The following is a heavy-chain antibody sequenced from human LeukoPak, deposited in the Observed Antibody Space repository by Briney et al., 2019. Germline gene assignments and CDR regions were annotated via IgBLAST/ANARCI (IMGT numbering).Heavy chain of an antibody. CDR2: IKSKTDGGTT. J-gene: IGHJ4*02. V-gene: IGHV3-15*01. CDR1: GFTFSNAW. D-gene: IGHD3-22*01. Sequence: PGGSLRLSCAASGFTFSNAWMSWVRQAPGKGLEWVGRIKSKTDGGTTDYAAPVKGRFTISRDDSKNTLYLQMNSLKTEDTAVYYCTTGLYEYYYDSSGYLFDYWGQGTLVTVSS. CDR3: TTGLYEYYYDSSGYLFDY.